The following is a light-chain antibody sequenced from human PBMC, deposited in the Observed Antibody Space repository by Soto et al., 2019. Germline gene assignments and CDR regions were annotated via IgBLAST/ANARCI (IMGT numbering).Light chain of an antibody. CDR3: CSYAGSNTWV. CDR1: SSDVGIYNL. V-gene: IGLV2-23*01. Sequence: QYALTQPASVSQSPGQSITISCTGTSSDVGIYNLVSWYQQHPGKAPKLMIYEGTKRPSGVSNRFSGSKSGYTASLTISGLQAEDEADYYCCSYAGSNTWVFGGGTKVTVL. J-gene: IGLJ3*02. CDR2: EGT.